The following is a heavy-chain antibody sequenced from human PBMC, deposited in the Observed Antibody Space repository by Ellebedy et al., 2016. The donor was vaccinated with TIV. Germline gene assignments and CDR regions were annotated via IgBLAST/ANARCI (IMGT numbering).Heavy chain of an antibody. V-gene: IGHV3-21*01. J-gene: IGHJ4*02. Sequence: GESLKISCAASGFTFRSYSMHWVRQAPGKGLEWLSSISTTSTYIHYADSAKGRFTISRDNAKNSLYLQMNSLRAEDTAVYYCARDDSSGYLLEFWGQGTLATVSS. CDR2: ISTTSTYI. CDR3: ARDDSSGYLLEF. D-gene: IGHD3-22*01. CDR1: GFTFRSYS.